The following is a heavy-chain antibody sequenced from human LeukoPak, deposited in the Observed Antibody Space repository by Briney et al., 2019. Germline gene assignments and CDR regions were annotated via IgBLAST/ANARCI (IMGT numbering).Heavy chain of an antibody. CDR3: ARAHALGAHFDY. J-gene: IGHJ4*02. Sequence: QPGGSLRLSCVASGFPFSSYWMTWVRQAPGKGLEWVANIKQDGSKKSYVDSVKGRFTISRDNSKNTLYLQMNSLRAEDTAVYYCARAHALGAHFDYWGQGTLVTVSS. D-gene: IGHD1-26*01. CDR1: GFPFSSYW. V-gene: IGHV3-7*03. CDR2: IKQDGSKK.